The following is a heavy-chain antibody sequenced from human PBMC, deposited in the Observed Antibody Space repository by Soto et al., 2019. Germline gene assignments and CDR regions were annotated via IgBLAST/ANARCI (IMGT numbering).Heavy chain of an antibody. J-gene: IGHJ6*02. CDR2: ISAYNGNT. CDR1: GYTFTSYG. Sequence: ASVRVSCKASGYTFTSYGISWVRQAPGQGLEWMGWISAYNGNTNYAQKLQGRVTMTTDTSTSTAYMELRSLRSDDTAVYYCARVRSGQWLEDYYCYYGMDVWGQGTTVTFSS. CDR3: ARVRSGQWLEDYYCYYGMDV. D-gene: IGHD6-19*01. V-gene: IGHV1-18*01.